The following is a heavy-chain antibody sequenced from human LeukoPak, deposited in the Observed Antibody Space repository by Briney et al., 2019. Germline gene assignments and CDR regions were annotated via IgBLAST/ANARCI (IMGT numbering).Heavy chain of an antibody. CDR2: ISGSGGDT. Sequence: GSLRLSCAASGFTFSSFAMSWVRQAPGKGLEWVSAISGSGGDTEYAAPVKGRFTISRDNSKNTLNLQMNSLRVEDTAVYYCTKCTTTCYANAFHIWGQGTMVTVSS. V-gene: IGHV3-23*01. J-gene: IGHJ3*02. CDR3: TKCTTTCYANAFHI. CDR1: GFTFSSFA. D-gene: IGHD2-2*01.